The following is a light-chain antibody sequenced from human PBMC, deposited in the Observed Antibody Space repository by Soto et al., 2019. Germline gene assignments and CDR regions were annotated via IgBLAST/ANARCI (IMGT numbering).Light chain of an antibody. V-gene: IGKV1-27*01. J-gene: IGKJ4*01. Sequence: DIQMTQSPSTLSASVGDRVTITCRASQGISTYLAWYQQKPGKAPNLLIYVASRWQSEVPSRFSGSGSGTEFTLTISSLQPEDVATYYCQKYNSAPLTFGGGTKVDI. CDR3: QKYNSAPLT. CDR2: VAS. CDR1: QGISTY.